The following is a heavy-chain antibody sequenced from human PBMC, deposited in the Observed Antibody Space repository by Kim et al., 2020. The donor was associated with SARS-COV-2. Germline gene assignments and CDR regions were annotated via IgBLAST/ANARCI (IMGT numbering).Heavy chain of an antibody. D-gene: IGHD3-22*01. Sequence: ASLKVSCKASGYSFTSYGISWARQAPGQGLEWMGWISAYNGNTNYAQKLQGRVTMTTDTSTSTVYMELRSLRFDDTAVYFCARGVDYYDSSGYPHWFDPWGQGTLVTVSS. CDR3: ARGVDYYDSSGYPHWFDP. CDR1: GYSFTSYG. CDR2: ISAYNGNT. J-gene: IGHJ5*02. V-gene: IGHV1-18*01.